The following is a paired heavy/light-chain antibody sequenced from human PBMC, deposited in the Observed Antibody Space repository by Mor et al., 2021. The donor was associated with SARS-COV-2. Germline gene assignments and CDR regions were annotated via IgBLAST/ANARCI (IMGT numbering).Light chain of an antibody. J-gene: IGKJ2*01. Sequence: DIQMTQSPSTLSASVGDRVTITCRASQSISNWLAWYQQKPGKAPKLLIYKASSLESGVPSRFSGSGSGTEFTLTISSLQPDDFATYYCQQYNSYPYTFGQGTKLEIK. CDR2: KAS. CDR1: QSISNW. CDR3: QQYNSYPYT. V-gene: IGKV1-5*03.
Heavy chain of an antibody. CDR2: ISNDGSKK. V-gene: IGHV3-30*18. D-gene: IGHD3-22*01. Sequence: QVQLVESGGGVVQPGRSLRLSCAASGFTFNTYGMHWARQAPGKGLEWVAVISNDGSKKYYADSVKGRFTISRDNSKNTLYLQMNSLRAEDTAVYYCAKYSDGSGLIGYWGQGTLVTVSS. CDR1: GFTFNTYG. J-gene: IGHJ4*02. CDR3: AKYSDGSGLIGY.